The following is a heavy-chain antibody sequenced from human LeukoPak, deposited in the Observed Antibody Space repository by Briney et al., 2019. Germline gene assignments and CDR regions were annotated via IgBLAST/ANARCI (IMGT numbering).Heavy chain of an antibody. J-gene: IGHJ3*02. CDR2: TSNSGAST. V-gene: IGHV3-23*01. CDR1: GSTFSSYA. Sequence: GGSLRLSCAASGSTFSSYAMTWVRQAPGKGLEWVSTTSNSGASTFYADSVKGRFTISRDNSKNTLYLQMNSLRAEDTAVYYCARDIAAAGDAFDIWGQGTMVTVSS. D-gene: IGHD6-13*01. CDR3: ARDIAAAGDAFDI.